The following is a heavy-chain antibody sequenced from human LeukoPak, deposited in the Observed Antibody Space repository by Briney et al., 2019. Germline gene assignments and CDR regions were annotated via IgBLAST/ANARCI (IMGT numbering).Heavy chain of an antibody. V-gene: IGHV3-23*01. CDR1: GFTFSSYP. Sequence: GGSLRLSCAASGFTFSSYPMSWVRQAPGKGLEWVSAISDSDGSTYYADSVKGRFTISRDNSKNTLYLQMNSPRAEDTAVYYCARSAAHYYDSSGPKPSLYYYYYYGMDVWGQGTTVTVSS. CDR2: ISDSDGST. D-gene: IGHD3-22*01. J-gene: IGHJ6*02. CDR3: ARSAAHYYDSSGPKPSLYYYYYYGMDV.